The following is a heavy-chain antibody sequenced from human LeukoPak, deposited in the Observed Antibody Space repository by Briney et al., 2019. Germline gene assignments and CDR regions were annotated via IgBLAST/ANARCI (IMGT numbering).Heavy chain of an antibody. Sequence: PSETLSLTCTVSGGSISSYYWSWIRQPPGKGLEWIGYIYYSGSTNYNPSLKSRVTISVDTSKNQFSLKLSSVTAADTAVYYCARDLPVYYDILTGYSFRYYYYYMDVWGKGTTVTVSS. J-gene: IGHJ6*03. CDR3: ARDLPVYYDILTGYSFRYYYYYMDV. CDR1: GGSISSYY. CDR2: IYYSGST. V-gene: IGHV4-59*12. D-gene: IGHD3-9*01.